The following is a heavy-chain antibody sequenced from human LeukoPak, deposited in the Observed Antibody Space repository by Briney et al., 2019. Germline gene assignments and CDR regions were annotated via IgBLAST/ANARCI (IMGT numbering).Heavy chain of an antibody. V-gene: IGHV1-18*01. Sequence: GASVKVSCKASGYTFTSYGISWVRQAPGQGLEWMGWISAYNGNTNYAQKFQGRVTITADKSTSTAYMELSSLRSEDTVVYYCAREKEAAGTLVYWGQGTLVTVSS. CDR3: AREKEAAGTLVY. CDR2: ISAYNGNT. D-gene: IGHD6-13*01. CDR1: GYTFTSYG. J-gene: IGHJ4*02.